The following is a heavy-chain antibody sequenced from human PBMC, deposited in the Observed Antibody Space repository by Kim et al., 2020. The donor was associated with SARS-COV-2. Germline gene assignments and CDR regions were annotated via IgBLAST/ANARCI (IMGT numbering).Heavy chain of an antibody. D-gene: IGHD2-15*01. Sequence: GASLKISCKGSGYSFTSYWISWVRQMPGKGLEWMGRIDPSDSYTNYSPSFQGHVTISADKSISTAYLQWSSLKASDTAMYYCARQSPKDCSGGSCYSGYYYYGMDVWGQGTTVTVSS. J-gene: IGHJ6*02. CDR1: GYSFTSYW. V-gene: IGHV5-10-1*01. CDR3: ARQSPKDCSGGSCYSGYYYYGMDV. CDR2: IDPSDSYT.